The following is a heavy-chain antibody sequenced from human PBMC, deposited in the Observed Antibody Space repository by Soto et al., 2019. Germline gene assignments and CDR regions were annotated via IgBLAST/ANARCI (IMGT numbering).Heavy chain of an antibody. CDR2: VSYDGSNI. Sequence: GGSLRLSCAASGFTFSSYSMHWVRQAPGKWLEWVAVVSYDGSNIYYADSVKGRFTISRDNSKNTLYLQMNSLKPEDTAVYYCARVYSSLDYGIDYWGQGXLVTVYS. V-gene: IGHV3-30-3*01. D-gene: IGHD6-19*01. CDR1: GFTFSSYS. CDR3: ARVYSSLDYGIDY. J-gene: IGHJ4*02.